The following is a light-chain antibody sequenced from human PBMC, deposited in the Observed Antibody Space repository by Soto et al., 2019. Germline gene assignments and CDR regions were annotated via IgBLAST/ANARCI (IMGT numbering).Light chain of an antibody. CDR3: QLNGRSPPIT. CDR2: GAS. CDR1: QSVRSTS. J-gene: IGKJ5*01. V-gene: IGKV3-20*01. Sequence: VLTQSPGTLSLSPGERATLSCRASQSVRSTSLAWYQQKPGQAPRLLIYGASSRATGIPDRFSGGGSGTDFTLTISRLEPEDFAVYYCQLNGRSPPITFGQGTRLEI.